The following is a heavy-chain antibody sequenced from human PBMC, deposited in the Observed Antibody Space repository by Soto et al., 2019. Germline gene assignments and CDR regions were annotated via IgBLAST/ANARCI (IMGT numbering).Heavy chain of an antibody. D-gene: IGHD2-2*02. V-gene: IGHV3-73*01. CDR1: GFTFSGSA. J-gene: IGHJ3*02. CDR3: TAYTYVSALDI. CDR2: IRSKANSYAT. Sequence: GGSLRLSCAASGFTFSGSAMHWVRQASGKGLEWVGRIRSKANSYATAYAASVKGRFTISRDDSKNTAYLQMNSLKTEDTAVYYCTAYTYVSALDIWGQGTMVTVPS.